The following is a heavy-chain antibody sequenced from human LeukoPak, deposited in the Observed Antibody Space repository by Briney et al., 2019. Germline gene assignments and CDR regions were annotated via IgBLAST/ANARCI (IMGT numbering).Heavy chain of an antibody. CDR2: ISYDGSTK. J-gene: IGHJ4*02. D-gene: IGHD2/OR15-2a*01. CDR3: VRNNNNDY. V-gene: IGHV3-30*04. CDR1: GFTFNNHA. Sequence: GGSLRLSCAASGFTFNNHAMSWVRQAPGKGLEWVAFISYDGSTKTYADSVRGRFTTSRDISLHLQMNSLRAEDTAVYYCVRNNNNDYWGQGTLVTVSS.